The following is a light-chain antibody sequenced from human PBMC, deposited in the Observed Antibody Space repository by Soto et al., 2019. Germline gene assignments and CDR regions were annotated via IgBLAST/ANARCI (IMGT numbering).Light chain of an antibody. V-gene: IGKV3-20*01. CDR2: AAS. J-gene: IGKJ1*01. CDR3: QQHDTSPRT. Sequence: EIALTQSPGTLSLSPGDRATLSCRASQNLGSGYLAWYQQKPGQAPRILIYAASTRATGIPDRFSGSGSGTDYSLTISRLEPEDFAVYYCQQHDTSPRTFGQGTKVDIK. CDR1: QNLGSGY.